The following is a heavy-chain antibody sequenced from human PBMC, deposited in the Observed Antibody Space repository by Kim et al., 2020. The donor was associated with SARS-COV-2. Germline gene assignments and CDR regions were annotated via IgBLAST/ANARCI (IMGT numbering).Heavy chain of an antibody. D-gene: IGHD3-9*01. CDR3: ARFAASWLQGFDY. CDR2: INHSGST. CDR1: GGSFSGYY. Sequence: SETLSLTCAVYGGSFSGYYWSWIRQPPGKGLEWIWEINHSGSTNYNPSLKSRVTISVDTSKNQFSLKLSFVTAADTAVYYCARFAASWLQGFDYWGQGTLVTVSS. J-gene: IGHJ4*02. V-gene: IGHV4-34*01.